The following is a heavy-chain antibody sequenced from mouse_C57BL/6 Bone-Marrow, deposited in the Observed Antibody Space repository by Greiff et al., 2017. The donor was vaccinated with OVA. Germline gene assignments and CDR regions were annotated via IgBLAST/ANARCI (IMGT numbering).Heavy chain of an antibody. CDR1: GYTFTSYW. J-gene: IGHJ1*03. Sequence: QVQLQQPGAELVMPGASVKLSCKASGYTFTSYWMHWVKQRPGQGLEWIGEIDPSDSYTDYNQKFKGKSTLTVDKSSSTAYMQLSSLTSEDSAVYYCARVGSHLLWLRQKYFDVWGTGTTVTVSS. V-gene: IGHV1-69*01. D-gene: IGHD2-2*01. CDR2: IDPSDSYT. CDR3: ARVGSHLLWLRQKYFDV.